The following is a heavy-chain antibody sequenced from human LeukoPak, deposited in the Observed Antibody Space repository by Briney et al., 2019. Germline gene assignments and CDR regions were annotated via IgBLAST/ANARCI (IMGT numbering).Heavy chain of an antibody. V-gene: IGHV3-72*01. CDR1: GFTFRDYY. CDR3: TRSHSSGYGPVDY. CDR2: TRNKANSYTT. J-gene: IGHJ4*02. D-gene: IGHD3-22*01. Sequence: PGGSLRLSCAASGFTFRDYYMDWVRQAPGKGLEWVGRTRNKANSYTTEYAASVKGRFTISRDDSKNSLYLQMNSLKSEDTAVYYCTRSHSSGYGPVDYWGQGTLVTVSS.